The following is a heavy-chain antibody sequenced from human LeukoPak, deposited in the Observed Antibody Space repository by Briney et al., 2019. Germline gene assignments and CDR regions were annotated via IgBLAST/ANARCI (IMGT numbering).Heavy chain of an antibody. D-gene: IGHD6-13*01. CDR3: AREHSSSWYPHYYYYMDV. V-gene: IGHV1-18*01. Sequence: GASVKVSCRASGYTFPNYGVSWVRQAPGQGLEWMGWISAFNGNRNYAQKFQGRVTMTTDTSTSTAYMELRSLRSDDTAVYYCAREHSSSWYPHYYYYMDVWGKGTTVTVSS. CDR2: ISAFNGNR. CDR1: GYTFPNYG. J-gene: IGHJ6*03.